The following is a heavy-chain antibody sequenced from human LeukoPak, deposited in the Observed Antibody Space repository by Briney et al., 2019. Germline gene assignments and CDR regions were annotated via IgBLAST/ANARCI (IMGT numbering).Heavy chain of an antibody. CDR2: ISSSSSYT. Sequence: GGSLRLSCAASGFTFSSYSMNWVRQAPGKGLEWVSSISSSSSYTYYADSVKGRFTISRDNAKNSLYLQMNSLRAEDTAVYYCARHEGGYAASDYWGQGTLVTVSS. D-gene: IGHD5-12*01. V-gene: IGHV3-21*01. CDR1: GFTFSSYS. J-gene: IGHJ4*02. CDR3: ARHEGGYAASDY.